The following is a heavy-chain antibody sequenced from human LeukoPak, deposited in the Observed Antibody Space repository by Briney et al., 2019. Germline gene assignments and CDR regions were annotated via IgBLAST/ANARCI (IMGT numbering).Heavy chain of an antibody. CDR3: ARDKGIAAAGNY. D-gene: IGHD6-13*01. V-gene: IGHV3-21*01. J-gene: IGHJ4*02. Sequence: GGSLRLSCAASGFTFSSYAMSWVRQAPGKGLEWVSSISSSSSYIYYADSVKGRFTISRDNAKNSLYLQMNSLRAEDTAVYYCARDKGIAAAGNYWGQGTLVTVSS. CDR1: GFTFSSYA. CDR2: ISSSSSYI.